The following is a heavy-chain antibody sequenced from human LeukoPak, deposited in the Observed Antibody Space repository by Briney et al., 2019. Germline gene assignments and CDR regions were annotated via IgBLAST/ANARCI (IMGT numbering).Heavy chain of an antibody. CDR3: ARMGDYYDSSGYRHDAFDI. D-gene: IGHD3-22*01. CDR1: GGSISSYY. CDR2: IYYSGST. V-gene: IGHV4-59*01. J-gene: IGHJ3*02. Sequence: SETLSLTCTVSGGSISSYYWSWIRQPPGKGLEWIGYIYYSGSTNYNPSLKSRVTISLDTSKNQFSLKLSSVTAADTAVYYCARMGDYYDSSGYRHDAFDIWGQGTMVTVSS.